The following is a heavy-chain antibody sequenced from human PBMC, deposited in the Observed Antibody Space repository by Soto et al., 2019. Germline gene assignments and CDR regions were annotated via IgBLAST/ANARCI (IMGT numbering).Heavy chain of an antibody. CDR1: GFPFSDYY. Sequence: QMQLVESGGGLVKPGGSLRLSCTTSGFPFSDYYMNWIRQAPGKGLEWVSYISSSGLYTNYSDSVKGRFTISRDNTKNSVYLQMNSLRADDTAVYYCARGLWYFDVWGRGTLVTISS. J-gene: IGHJ2*01. CDR3: ARGLWYFDV. CDR2: ISSSGLYT. V-gene: IGHV3-11*05.